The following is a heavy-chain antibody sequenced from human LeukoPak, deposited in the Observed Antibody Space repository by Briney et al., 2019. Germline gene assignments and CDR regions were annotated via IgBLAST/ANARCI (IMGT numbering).Heavy chain of an antibody. J-gene: IGHJ3*02. CDR1: GFTFSSYS. Sequence: GGSLRLSCAASGFTFSSYSMNWVRQAPGKGLEWVSYISSSSSTTYYADSVKGRFTISRDNSKNTLYLQMNSLRAEDTAVFYCAKDRDDYVWGSYLGAFDIWGQGTMVTVSS. V-gene: IGHV3-48*01. D-gene: IGHD3-16*01. CDR2: ISSSSSTT. CDR3: AKDRDDYVWGSYLGAFDI.